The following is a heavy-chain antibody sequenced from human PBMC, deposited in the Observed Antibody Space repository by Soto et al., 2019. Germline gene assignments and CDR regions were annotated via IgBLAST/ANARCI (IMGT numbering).Heavy chain of an antibody. CDR1: GGTFSSYA. CDR3: ARGFLGYQLLDY. D-gene: IGHD2-2*01. V-gene: IGHV1-69*13. Sequence: ASVKVSCKASGGTFSSYAISWVRQAPGQGLEWMGGIIPIFGTANYAQKFQGRVTITADESTSTAYMELSSLRSEDTAVYYCARGFLGYQLLDYWGQGTLVTVSS. J-gene: IGHJ4*02. CDR2: IIPIFGTA.